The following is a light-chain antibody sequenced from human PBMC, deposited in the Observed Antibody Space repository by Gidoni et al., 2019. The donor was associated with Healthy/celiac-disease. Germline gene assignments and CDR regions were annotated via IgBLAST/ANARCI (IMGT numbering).Light chain of an antibody. V-gene: IGLV1-44*01. CDR1: SSNIGVNT. J-gene: IGLJ2*01. CDR3: AAWDDSLNAVV. CDR2: SNG. Sequence: QSVLTPPPSASGTPGQRVTISCSGSSSNIGVNTVNWYQQLPATAPKLLMYSNGQRPSGVPDRFSGSKSGTAASLAISGLQSEDEADYYCAAWDDSLNAVVFGGGTKLTVL.